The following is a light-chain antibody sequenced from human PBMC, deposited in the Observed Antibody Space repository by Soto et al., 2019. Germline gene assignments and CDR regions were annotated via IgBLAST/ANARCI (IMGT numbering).Light chain of an antibody. J-gene: IGLJ2*01. V-gene: IGLV2-14*01. CDR3: SSYTSSSTLVV. CDR1: SSDVGGYNY. Sequence: QSALTQPASVSGSPGQSITISCTGTSSDVGGYNYVSWYQQHPGKDPKLMIYDVSNRPSGVSNRFSGSKSGNTASLTISGLQAEDEADYYCSSYTSSSTLVVFGGGTKLPVL. CDR2: DVS.